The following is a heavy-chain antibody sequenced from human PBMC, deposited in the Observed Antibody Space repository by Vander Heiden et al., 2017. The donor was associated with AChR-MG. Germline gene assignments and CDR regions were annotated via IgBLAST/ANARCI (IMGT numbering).Heavy chain of an antibody. CDR3: ARDDYGSFDY. D-gene: IGHD4-17*01. Sequence: QVQLVQSGAEVKEPGASVKVSCEASGYSFSTFGISWVRQAPGHGLEWMGWISGYNPNTRYAQKFQVRVTLTSDTSTNTAYMELRNLRSDDTAVYFCARDDYGSFDYWGQGTPITVSS. V-gene: IGHV1-18*01. CDR1: GYSFSTFG. J-gene: IGHJ4*02. CDR2: ISGYNPNT.